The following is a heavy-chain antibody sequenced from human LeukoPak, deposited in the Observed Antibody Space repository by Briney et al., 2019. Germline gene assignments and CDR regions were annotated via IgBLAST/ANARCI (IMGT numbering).Heavy chain of an antibody. Sequence: GGSLRLSCVVSGFTFSTSALSWVRQAPGKGLEWISTIIAGGTTTFNAASMTGRFTISRDNSNNAVYLQMNSLRVEDTAVYYCAKSRHSYGWYPGCWGQGTLVTVSS. V-gene: IGHV3-23*01. CDR3: AKSRHSYGWYPGC. J-gene: IGHJ4*02. CDR2: IIAGGTTT. D-gene: IGHD6-19*01. CDR1: GFTFSTSA.